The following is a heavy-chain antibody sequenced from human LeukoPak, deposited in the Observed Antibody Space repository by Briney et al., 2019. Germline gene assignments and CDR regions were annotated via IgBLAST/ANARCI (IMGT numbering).Heavy chain of an antibody. J-gene: IGHJ4*02. Sequence: GASVTVSCKASGYSFTSYGISWVRQAPGQGLEWMGWISAYNGNTNYAQKLLGRVSMTTDTSTSTAYMELRSLRSDDTAVYYCARDPTIYLQNPPPYFDFWGQGTLVTVSS. CDR2: ISAYNGNT. V-gene: IGHV1-18*01. D-gene: IGHD3-9*01. CDR1: GYSFTSYG. CDR3: ARDPTIYLQNPPPYFDF.